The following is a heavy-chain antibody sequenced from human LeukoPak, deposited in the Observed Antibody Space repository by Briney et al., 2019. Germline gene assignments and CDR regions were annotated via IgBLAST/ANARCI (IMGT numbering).Heavy chain of an antibody. CDR1: GFTFSSYA. J-gene: IGHJ4*02. V-gene: IGHV3-15*01. Sequence: GGSLRLSCAASGFTFSSYAMSWVRQAPGKGLEWVGRIKSKTDGETTDYAAPVKGRFTISRDDSKNTLYLQMNSLKTEDTAVYYCTTPTLWGQGTLVTVSS. CDR2: IKSKTDGETT. CDR3: TTPTL.